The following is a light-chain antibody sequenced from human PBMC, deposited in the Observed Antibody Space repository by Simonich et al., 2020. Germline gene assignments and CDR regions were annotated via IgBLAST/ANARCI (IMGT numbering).Light chain of an antibody. V-gene: IGKV4-1*01. Sequence: DIVMTQSPDSLAVSLGERATINCKSSQCVLYSSNNKNYLAWYQKKPEQPPKLLIYWASTREAGVPDRFSGSGSGTDFTLTISSLQAEDVAVYYCQQYYSTPPYTFGQGTKLEIK. CDR1: QCVLYSSNNKNY. CDR3: QQYYSTPPYT. J-gene: IGKJ2*01. CDR2: WAS.